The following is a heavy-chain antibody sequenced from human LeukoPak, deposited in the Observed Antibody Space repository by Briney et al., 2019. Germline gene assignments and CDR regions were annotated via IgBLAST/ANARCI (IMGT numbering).Heavy chain of an antibody. Sequence: GGSLRLSCAASGFTFTNYAMGWVRQAPGKGLEWVSIIDDSGSNSYYADSVKGRFTISREDSKNMMYLQMNSLRAEDTAVYYCAKSSRGSCYSALDCWGQGALVTVSS. CDR1: GFTFTNYA. V-gene: IGHV3-23*01. J-gene: IGHJ4*02. CDR3: AKSSRGSCYSALDC. D-gene: IGHD2-15*01. CDR2: IDDSGSNS.